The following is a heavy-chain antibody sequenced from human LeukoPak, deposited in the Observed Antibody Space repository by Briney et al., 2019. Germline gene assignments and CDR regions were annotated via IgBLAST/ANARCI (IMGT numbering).Heavy chain of an antibody. CDR1: GGSFSGYY. J-gene: IGHJ5*02. Sequence: SETLSLTCAVYGGSFSGYYWSWIRQPPGKGLEWIGEINHSGSTNYNPSLKSRVTISVDTSKNQFSLKLSSVTAADTAVYYCARVTSTVTTTGNWFDPWGQGTLVTVSS. D-gene: IGHD4-17*01. CDR3: ARVTSTVTTTGNWFDP. V-gene: IGHV4-34*01. CDR2: INHSGST.